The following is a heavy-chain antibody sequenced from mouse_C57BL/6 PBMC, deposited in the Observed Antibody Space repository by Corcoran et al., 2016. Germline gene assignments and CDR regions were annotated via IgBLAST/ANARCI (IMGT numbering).Heavy chain of an antibody. V-gene: IGHV9-3*01. J-gene: IGHJ1*03. CDR2: INTYSGVP. CDR3: ARWTGSYWYFDV. D-gene: IGHD4-1*01. CDR1: GYTFTTYG. Sequence: QIQLVPSGPELKKPGETVKISCKASGYTFTTYGMSWVKQAPGKGLKWMGWINTYSGVPTYADDFKGRFAFSLETSASTAYLQINNLKNEDTATYFWARWTGSYWYFDVCGTGTTVTVSS.